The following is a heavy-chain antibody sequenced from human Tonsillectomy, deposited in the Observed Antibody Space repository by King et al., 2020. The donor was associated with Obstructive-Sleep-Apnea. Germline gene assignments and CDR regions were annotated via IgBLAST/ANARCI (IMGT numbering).Heavy chain of an antibody. J-gene: IGHJ4*02. CDR3: TTDTGDSPDY. V-gene: IGHV3-15*01. CDR1: GLTFANAC. Sequence: VQLVESGGGLVKPGESLILSCAASGLTFANACMSLVRQTSGKGLEWVGRIKSKVDGGTTDYAEPVPGRFTISRDDLRNTLYLQMNSLIIEDSAVYYCTTDTGDSPDYWGQGTLVTVSS. D-gene: IGHD3-10*01. CDR2: IKSKVDGGTT.